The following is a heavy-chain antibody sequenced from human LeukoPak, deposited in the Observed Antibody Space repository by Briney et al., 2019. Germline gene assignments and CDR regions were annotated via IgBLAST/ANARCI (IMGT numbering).Heavy chain of an antibody. D-gene: IGHD2-15*01. CDR1: GGSFSGYY. CDR2: INHSGST. CDR3: ARYSAVVAASADY. J-gene: IGHJ4*02. Sequence: SETLSLTCAVYGGSFSGYYWSWIRQPPGKGLEWIGEINHSGSTNYNPSLKSRVTISVDTSKNQFSLKLSSVTAADTAVYYCARYSAVVAASADYWGQGTLVTVSS. V-gene: IGHV4-34*01.